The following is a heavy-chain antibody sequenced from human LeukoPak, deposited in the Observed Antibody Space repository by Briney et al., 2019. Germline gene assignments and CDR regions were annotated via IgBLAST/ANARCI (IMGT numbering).Heavy chain of an antibody. CDR2: ISWDGERT. V-gene: IGHV3-43D*03. CDR3: TSSRQQLVPGDY. Sequence: GGSLRLSCAASGITFDDYAIHWVRQAPGKGLEWVSLISWDGERTYYADSVKGRFTISRDTIKISVYLQMTSLRAEDTALYYCTSSRQQLVPGDYWGQGTLVTVSS. J-gene: IGHJ4*02. D-gene: IGHD6-13*01. CDR1: GITFDDYA.